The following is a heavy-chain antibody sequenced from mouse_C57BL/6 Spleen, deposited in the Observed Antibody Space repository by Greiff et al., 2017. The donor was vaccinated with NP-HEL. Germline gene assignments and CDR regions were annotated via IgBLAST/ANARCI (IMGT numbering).Heavy chain of an antibody. CDR1: GYTFTSYW. Sequence: QVQLQQPGAELVMPGASVKLSCKASGYTFTSYWMHWVKQRPGQGLEWIGEIDPSDSYTNYNQKFKGKSTLTVDKSSSTAYMQLSSLTSEDSAVYYCARGGYYVGKTCDYWGQGTTLTVSS. J-gene: IGHJ2*01. V-gene: IGHV1-69*01. D-gene: IGHD2-3*01. CDR2: IDPSDSYT. CDR3: ARGGYYVGKTCDY.